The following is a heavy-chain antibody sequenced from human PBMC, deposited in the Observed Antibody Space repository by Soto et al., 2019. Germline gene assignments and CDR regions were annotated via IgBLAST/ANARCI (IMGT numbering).Heavy chain of an antibody. D-gene: IGHD4-17*01. V-gene: IGHV3-23*01. CDR3: AKDTPMTTVTTSADY. J-gene: IGHJ4*02. Sequence: EVQLLESGGGLVQPGGSLRLSCAASGFTFSSYAMSWVSQAPGKGLEWVSAISGSGGSTYYADSVKGRFTISRDNSKNTLYLQINSLRAEDPAVYYCAKDTPMTTVTTSADYWGQGTLVTVSS. CDR1: GFTFSSYA. CDR2: ISGSGGST.